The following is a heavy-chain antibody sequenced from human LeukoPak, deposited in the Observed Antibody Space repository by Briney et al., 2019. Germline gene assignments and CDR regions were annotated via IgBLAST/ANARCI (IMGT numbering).Heavy chain of an antibody. D-gene: IGHD3-10*01. CDR1: GFTFSNYP. V-gene: IGHV3-23*01. CDR2: VSGSGYST. J-gene: IGHJ5*02. CDR3: AKRPLREFDP. Sequence: GGSLRLSCAASGFTFSNYPMSWVRQAPGKGREWVSAVSGSGYSTYYADSVTGRFTISRDNSKNTLYLQMNSLRAEDTAVYYCAKRPLREFDPWGQETLVTVSS.